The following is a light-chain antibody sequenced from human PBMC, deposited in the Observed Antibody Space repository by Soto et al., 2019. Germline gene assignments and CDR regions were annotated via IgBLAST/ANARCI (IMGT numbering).Light chain of an antibody. CDR3: QHYHDALWT. J-gene: IGKJ1*01. V-gene: IGKV3-20*01. CDR1: QSVSSSY. Sequence: ERATLSCRASQSVSSSYLAWFQQKPGQAPRLLIYGASYRATGIPDRFSGSGSGTDFTLTISSLEPEDFARYYCQHYHDALWTFGQGTKVDIK. CDR2: GAS.